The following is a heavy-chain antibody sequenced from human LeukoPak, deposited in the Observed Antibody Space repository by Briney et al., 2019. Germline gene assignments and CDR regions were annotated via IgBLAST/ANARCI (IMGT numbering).Heavy chain of an antibody. D-gene: IGHD6-13*01. CDR3: ARRDRIAAAGFDY. CDR2: IYYSGST. V-gene: IGHV4-39*01. Sequence: PSETLSLTCTVSSGSISSSRYYWGWIRQPPGKGLEWIGSIYYSGSTYYNPSLKSRVTISVDTSKNQFSLKLNSVTAADTAVYYCARRDRIAAAGFDYWGQGTLVTVSS. CDR1: SGSISSSRYY. J-gene: IGHJ4*02.